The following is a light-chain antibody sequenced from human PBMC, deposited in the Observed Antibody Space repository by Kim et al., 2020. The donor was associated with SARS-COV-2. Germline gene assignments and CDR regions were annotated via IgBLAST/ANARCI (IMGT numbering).Light chain of an antibody. CDR1: SSDVGGCNY. J-gene: IGLJ1*01. CDR3: SSYTSSSTYV. Sequence: GQSTTNPGTRTSSDVGGCNYFSWYQQHPGKAPKLMIYDVSNRPSGVSNRFSGSKSGNTASLTISGLQAEDEADYYCSSYTSSSTYVFGTGTKVTVL. CDR2: DVS. V-gene: IGLV2-14*03.